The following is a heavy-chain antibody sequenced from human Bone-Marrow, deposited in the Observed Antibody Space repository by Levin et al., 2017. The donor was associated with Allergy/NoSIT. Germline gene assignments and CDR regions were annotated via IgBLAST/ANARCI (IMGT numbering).Heavy chain of an antibody. V-gene: IGHV3-74*01. CDR3: ARAAVFSDSSGNPYYSYYGMDV. CDR2: INSAGTGT. J-gene: IGHJ6*02. D-gene: IGHD3-22*01. Sequence: QSGGSLRLSCEASGFTFSNVWMHWVRQSPGKGLVWVSRINSAGTGTRYADSVKGRFTISRDNDKSTVYLQMNSLRVEDTAVYYCARAAVFSDSSGNPYYSYYGMDVWGQGTPVSVSS. CDR1: GFTFSNVW.